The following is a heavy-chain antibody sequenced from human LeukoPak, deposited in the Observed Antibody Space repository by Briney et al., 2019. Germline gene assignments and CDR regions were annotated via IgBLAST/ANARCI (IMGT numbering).Heavy chain of an antibody. CDR1: GYSSISYW. CDR2: IYTGDSDT. V-gene: IGHV5-51*01. D-gene: IGHD2-15*01. CDR3: ARLRYCGGGSCYGMDV. J-gene: IGHJ6*02. Sequence: GAPPQTSVQGSGYSSISYWCGGVRQMPAKGREGRGIIYTGDSDTRYSPSFQGQVTISADKSISTAYLQWSSLKASDTAMYYCARLRYCGGGSCYGMDVWGQGTTVTVSS.